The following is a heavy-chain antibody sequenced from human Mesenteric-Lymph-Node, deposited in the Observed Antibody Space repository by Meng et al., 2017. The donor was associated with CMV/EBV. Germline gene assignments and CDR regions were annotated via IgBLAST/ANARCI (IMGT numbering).Heavy chain of an antibody. J-gene: IGHJ4*02. CDR2: INPNSGGT. Sequence: ASVKVSCKASGYTFTGYYIHWVRQAPGQGLEWMGWINPNSGGTDYAQKFQGRVTMTRDTSISTASMELSSLKSDDTAVYYCARRSSGYYYEYYFDYWGQGTLVTVSS. CDR1: GYTFTGYY. CDR3: ARRSSGYYYEYYFDY. V-gene: IGHV1-2*02. D-gene: IGHD3-22*01.